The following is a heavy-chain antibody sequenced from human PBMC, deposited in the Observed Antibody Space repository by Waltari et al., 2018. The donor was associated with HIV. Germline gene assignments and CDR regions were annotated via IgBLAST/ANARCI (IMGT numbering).Heavy chain of an antibody. D-gene: IGHD3-3*01. CDR2: MRGSVGST. CDR3: AKGHYDFWSGSYYYGMDV. J-gene: IGHJ6*02. CDR1: GFTFSSYA. V-gene: IGHV3-23*01. Sequence: EVQLLESGGGLVQPGGSLRLSCAASGFTFSSYAMSWVRQAPGKGRKWVSCMRGSVGSTDYAASLNGRLTISRDNSKNTLDLQMNSLRAEDTAVYYCAKGHYDFWSGSYYYGMDVWGQGTTVTVSS.